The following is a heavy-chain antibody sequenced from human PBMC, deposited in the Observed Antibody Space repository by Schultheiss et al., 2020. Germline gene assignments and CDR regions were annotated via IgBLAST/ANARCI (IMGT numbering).Heavy chain of an antibody. CDR1: GGSISSYY. D-gene: IGHD4-17*01. J-gene: IGHJ6*02. CDR3: ARHRGTVTAYLNYYYYYGMDV. CDR2: IYSSGST. Sequence: SETLSLTCTVSGGSISSYYWNWIRQPAGKGLEWIGRIYSSGSTYYNPSLKSRVTISVDTSKNQFSLKLSSVTAADTAVYYCARHRGTVTAYLNYYYYYGMDVWGQGNTGTVSS. V-gene: IGHV4-4*07.